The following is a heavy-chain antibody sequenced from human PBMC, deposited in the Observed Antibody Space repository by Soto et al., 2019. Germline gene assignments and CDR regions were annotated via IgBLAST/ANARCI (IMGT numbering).Heavy chain of an antibody. CDR3: ATESGSTYGYFDH. D-gene: IGHD5-18*01. Sequence: SETLSLTCTVSGGSVTSDEDYWTWIRQSPGKGLEWIGYISNSGSTGYNPSLKTRLSMSVDRSKNQFTPRLTSVTAADTAVYFCATESGSTYGYFDHWGQGTQVTSPQ. CDR1: GGSVTSDEDY. V-gene: IGHV4-30-4*01. J-gene: IGHJ4*02. CDR2: ISNSGST.